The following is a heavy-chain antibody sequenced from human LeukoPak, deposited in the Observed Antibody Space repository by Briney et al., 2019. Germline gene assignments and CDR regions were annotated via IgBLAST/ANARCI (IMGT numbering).Heavy chain of an antibody. Sequence: GGSLRLSCAASEFTFASYAMTWVRQAPGKGLEWVSTISGSGISTYYADSVKGRFTISRDNSKNTLYLQMNSLRAEDTAVYYCAKDFSSSWYWYYFDYWGQGTLVTVSS. CDR2: ISGSGIST. CDR3: AKDFSSSWYWYYFDY. J-gene: IGHJ4*02. V-gene: IGHV3-23*01. D-gene: IGHD6-13*01. CDR1: EFTFASYA.